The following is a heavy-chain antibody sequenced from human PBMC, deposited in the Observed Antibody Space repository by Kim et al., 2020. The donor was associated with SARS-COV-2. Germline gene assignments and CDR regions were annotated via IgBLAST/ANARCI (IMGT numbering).Heavy chain of an antibody. J-gene: IGHJ4*02. CDR2: IIPIFGTA. CDR3: ARDLRDYYDSSGFSFDY. Sequence: SVKVSCKASGGTFSSYAISWVGQAPGQGLEWMGGIIPIFGTANYAQKFQGRVTITADESTSTAYMELSSLRSEDTAVYYCARDLRDYYDSSGFSFDYWGQGTLVTVSS. D-gene: IGHD3-22*01. V-gene: IGHV1-69*13. CDR1: GGTFSSYA.